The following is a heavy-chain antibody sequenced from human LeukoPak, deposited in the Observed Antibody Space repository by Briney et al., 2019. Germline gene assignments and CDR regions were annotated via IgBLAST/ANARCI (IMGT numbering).Heavy chain of an antibody. Sequence: SQTLSLTCTVSGGSISSGGYFWTWIRQPPEQGLDWIGYIDNSGSTSYNPSLKSRVTISVDTSKNQFSLKLSSVTAADTAVYYCARGLRKAFDIWGQGTMVTVSS. CDR3: ARGLRKAFDI. D-gene: IGHD5/OR15-5a*01. V-gene: IGHV4-30-2*05. CDR1: GGSISSGGYF. CDR2: IDNSGST. J-gene: IGHJ3*02.